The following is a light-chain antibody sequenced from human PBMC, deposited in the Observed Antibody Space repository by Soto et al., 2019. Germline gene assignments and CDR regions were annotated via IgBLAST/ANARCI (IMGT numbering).Light chain of an antibody. CDR3: QQYDSSPLT. CDR2: GAS. Sequence: EIVLTQSPGTLSLSPGERATLSCRASQSVSSSYLAWYQQKPGQAPRLLIYGASSRATDIPDRFSGSGSATDFTLTISRLEPEDFAVYYCQQYDSSPLTFGGGTKVEIK. V-gene: IGKV3-20*01. J-gene: IGKJ4*01. CDR1: QSVSSSY.